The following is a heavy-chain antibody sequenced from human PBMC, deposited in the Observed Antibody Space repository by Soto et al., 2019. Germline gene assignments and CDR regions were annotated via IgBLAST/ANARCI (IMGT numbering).Heavy chain of an antibody. CDR2: IYYSGST. Sequence: TLSLTCTVSGGSISSGGYYWSWIRQHPGKGLEWIGYIYYSGSTYYNPSLKSRVTISVDTSKNQFSLKLSSVTAADTAVYYCARDHAEYFQHWGQGTLVTVSS. CDR1: GGSISSGGYY. CDR3: ARDHAEYFQH. V-gene: IGHV4-31*03. J-gene: IGHJ1*01. D-gene: IGHD2-2*01.